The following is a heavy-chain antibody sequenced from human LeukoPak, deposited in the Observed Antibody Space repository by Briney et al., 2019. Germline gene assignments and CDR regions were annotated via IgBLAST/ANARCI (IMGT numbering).Heavy chain of an antibody. CDR2: IYSGGST. D-gene: IGHD6-19*01. CDR1: EFSVGSNY. V-gene: IGHV3-66*01. CDR3: AKDPYSSGWHYFDY. J-gene: IGHJ4*02. Sequence: GGSLRLSCAASEFSVGSNYMTWVRQAPGKGLEWVSLIYSGGSTYYADSVKGRFTISRDNSKNTPYLQMNSLRAEDTAVYYCAKDPYSSGWHYFDYWGQGTLVTVSS.